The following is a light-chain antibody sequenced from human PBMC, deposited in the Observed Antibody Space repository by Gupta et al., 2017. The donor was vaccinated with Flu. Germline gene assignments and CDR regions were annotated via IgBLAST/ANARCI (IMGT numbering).Light chain of an antibody. CDR2: EVT. Sequence: SRDVGGYNYASWYQQHPGKAPKVIIYEVTKRPSGVPDRFSASKSANTASLTVSGLQAEDEADYYCSSYTGSDTLYVFGTGTKVTVL. J-gene: IGLJ1*01. CDR3: SSYTGSDTLYV. V-gene: IGLV2-8*01. CDR1: SRDVGGYNY.